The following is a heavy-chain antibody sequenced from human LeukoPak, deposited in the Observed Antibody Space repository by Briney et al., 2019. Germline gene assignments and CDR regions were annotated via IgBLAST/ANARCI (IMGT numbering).Heavy chain of an antibody. CDR1: GYTFTGYY. V-gene: IGHV1-2*02. D-gene: IGHD2-21*01. CDR3: ARVREAVAYCGGDCYPDY. CDR2: INPNSGGT. Sequence: ASVKVSCKASGYTFTGYYMHWVRQAPGQGLEWMGWINPNSGGTNYAQKFQGRVTMTRDTSISTAYMELGRLRSDDTAVYYCARVREAVAYCGGDCYPDYWGQGTLVTVSS. J-gene: IGHJ4*02.